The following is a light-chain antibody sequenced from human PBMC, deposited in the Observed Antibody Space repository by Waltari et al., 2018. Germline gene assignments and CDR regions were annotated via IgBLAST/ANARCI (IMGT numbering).Light chain of an antibody. CDR3: QQTYSTPLT. J-gene: IGKJ4*01. Sequence: DIQMTQSPSSLSASVGDTVTITCRASQSISSYLNWYQHKPGKAPKLLIYAASSLQTGVPSRFRGSGSETDFTLTLTSLQPEDYATYYCQQTYSTPLTIGGGTKEEIK. CDR2: AAS. CDR1: QSISSY. V-gene: IGKV1-39*01.